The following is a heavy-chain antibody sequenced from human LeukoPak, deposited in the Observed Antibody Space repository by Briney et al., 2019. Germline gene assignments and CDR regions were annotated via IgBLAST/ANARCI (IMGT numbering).Heavy chain of an antibody. CDR1: GFALTTYN. D-gene: IGHD2-8*01. Sequence: ASVKVSCKASGFALTTYNIVWLRQAPGQGLEWVGWVTAFNDNTHYSRKVQGRVTMTRDTSTSTAYMELRSLRSEDTAVYYCARQRGGQYEDAFDIWGQGTVVTVSS. V-gene: IGHV1-18*01. CDR3: ARQRGGQYEDAFDI. CDR2: VTAFNDNT. J-gene: IGHJ3*02.